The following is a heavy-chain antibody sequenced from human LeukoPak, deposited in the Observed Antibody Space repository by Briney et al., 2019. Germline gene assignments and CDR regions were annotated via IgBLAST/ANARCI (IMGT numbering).Heavy chain of an antibody. CDR3: AKDDYYGSGSYLWFDP. J-gene: IGHJ5*02. D-gene: IGHD3-10*01. V-gene: IGHV3-43*01. CDR1: GFTFDDYT. CDR2: ISWDGGST. Sequence: GGSLRLPCAASGFTFDDYTMHWVRQAPGKGLEWVSLISWDGGSTYYADSVKGRFTISRDNSKNSLYLQMNSLRTEDTALYYCAKDDYYGSGSYLWFDPWGQGTLVTVSS.